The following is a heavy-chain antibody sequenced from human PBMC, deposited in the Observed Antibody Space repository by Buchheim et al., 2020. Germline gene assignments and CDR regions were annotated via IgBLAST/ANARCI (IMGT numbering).Heavy chain of an antibody. CDR3: ARDSANWFDP. V-gene: IGHV4-59*01. J-gene: IGHJ5*02. CDR1: GCSISSYY. Sequence: QVQLQESGPGLVKPSETLSLTCTVSGCSISSYYWSWIRQPPGKGLEWIGYIYYSGSTNYNPSLKRRVTISVDQSKNQFSLKLRSVTAADTAVYYCARDSANWFDPWGQGTL. CDR2: IYYSGST.